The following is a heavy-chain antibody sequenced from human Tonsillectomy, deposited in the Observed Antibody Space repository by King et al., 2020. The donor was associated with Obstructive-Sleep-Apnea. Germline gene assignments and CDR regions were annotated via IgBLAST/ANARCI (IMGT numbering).Heavy chain of an antibody. CDR3: ARESYNSGWYGADYYYYGMDV. V-gene: IGHV4-59*01. CDR2: IYYSGST. D-gene: IGHD6-19*01. Sequence: QLQESGPGLVRPSVTLSLTCTGSGGSLTNYYWTWIRQPPGKRLEVIGYIYYSGSTDYNPSLKTRVTMSVNMSKKQFFLKLISLTAADTAVYYCARESYNSGWYGADYYYYGMDVWGQGTTVIVSS. J-gene: IGHJ6*02. CDR1: GGSLTNYY.